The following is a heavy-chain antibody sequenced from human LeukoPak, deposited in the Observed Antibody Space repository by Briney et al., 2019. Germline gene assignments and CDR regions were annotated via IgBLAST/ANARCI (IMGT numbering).Heavy chain of an antibody. CDR2: IYYSGST. CDR1: GASISSSSYY. Sequence: PSETLSLTCTVSGASISSSSYYWGWIRQPPGKGLEWIGSIYYSGSTYYNPSLKSRVTISVDTSKNQFSLKLSSVTAADTAVYYCARIDVWGSYRYFDYWGQGTLVTVSS. V-gene: IGHV4-39*01. CDR3: ARIDVWGSYRYFDY. D-gene: IGHD3-16*02. J-gene: IGHJ4*02.